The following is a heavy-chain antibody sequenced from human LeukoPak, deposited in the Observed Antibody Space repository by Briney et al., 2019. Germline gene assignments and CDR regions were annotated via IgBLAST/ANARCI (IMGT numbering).Heavy chain of an antibody. J-gene: IGHJ5*02. CDR1: GYTFTSFG. Sequence: ASVKVSCKASGYTFTSFGVSWVRQAPGQGLEWMGWISGNNGNTNYAQKFQGRVTMTTDTSTSTAYMELRSLRSDDAAVYYCSRTKKSVAASFNWFDPWGQGTLVTVSS. CDR2: ISGNNGNT. CDR3: SRTKKSVAASFNWFDP. V-gene: IGHV1-18*01. D-gene: IGHD6-19*01.